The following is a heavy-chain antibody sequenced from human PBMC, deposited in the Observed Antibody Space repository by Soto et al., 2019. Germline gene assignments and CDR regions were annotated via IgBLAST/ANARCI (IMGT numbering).Heavy chain of an antibody. J-gene: IGHJ4*02. CDR2: INSDGSNT. V-gene: IGHV3-74*01. CDR1: GFTFSSFW. CDR3: ARGGVPAAMSY. D-gene: IGHD2-2*01. Sequence: EVQLVESGGGLVQPGGSLRLSRAASGFTFSSFWMHWVRQAPGEGLVWVSRINSDGSNTNYADSVKGRFTISRDNAKNTLYLQMNSLRAEDTAVYYCARGGVPAAMSYWGQGTLVTVSS.